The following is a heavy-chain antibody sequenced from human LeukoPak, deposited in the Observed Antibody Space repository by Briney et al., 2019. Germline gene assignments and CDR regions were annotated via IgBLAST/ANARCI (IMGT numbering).Heavy chain of an antibody. CDR3: AGGLELAALDY. V-gene: IGHV1-69*05. D-gene: IGHD1-26*01. CDR1: GGTFSSYA. J-gene: IGHJ4*02. Sequence: SVKVSCKASGGTFSSYAISWVRQAPGQGLEWMGGIIPIFGTANYAQKFQGRVTITTDESTSAAYMELSSLRSEDTAVYYCAGGLELAALDYWGQGTLVTVSS. CDR2: IIPIFGTA.